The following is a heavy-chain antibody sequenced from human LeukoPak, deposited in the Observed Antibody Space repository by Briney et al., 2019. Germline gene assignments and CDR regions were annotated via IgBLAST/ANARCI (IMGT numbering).Heavy chain of an antibody. V-gene: IGHV4-39*01. Sequence: SETLSLTCSVSGDSVSRSASYWDWIRQPPGKGLQWIGTIYYSGRTYYSPSPKSRVTMSVDTSNNQFSLNLRSVTAADTAVYYCARRRYYDGSGYLEWGQGTLLSVSA. CDR2: IYYSGRT. D-gene: IGHD3-22*01. J-gene: IGHJ1*01. CDR3: ARRRYYDGSGYLE. CDR1: GDSVSRSASY.